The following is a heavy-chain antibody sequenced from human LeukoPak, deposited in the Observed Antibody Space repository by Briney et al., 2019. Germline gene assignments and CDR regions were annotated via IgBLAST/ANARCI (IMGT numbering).Heavy chain of an antibody. J-gene: IGHJ4*02. V-gene: IGHV4-4*02. D-gene: IGHD1-1*01. CDR3: ARHTSLSGQRGFDS. CDR1: GGSISTNW. Sequence: PSGTLSLTCAVSGGSISTNWWSWVRQSPGEGLEWIGEAFHSGTSNYKPSLQSRVTISLDKSKNQFSLSLSSVTAADTAVYYCARHTSLSGQRGFDSWGQGILVTVSS. CDR2: AFHSGTS.